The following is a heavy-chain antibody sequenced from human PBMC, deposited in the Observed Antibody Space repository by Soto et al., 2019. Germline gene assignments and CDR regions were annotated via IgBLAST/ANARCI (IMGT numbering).Heavy chain of an antibody. CDR1: GFTFSSYW. D-gene: IGHD6-6*01. CDR3: ARDFDPGLAARHDY. V-gene: IGHV3-7*01. CDR2: IKQDRREK. J-gene: IGHJ4*01. Sequence: GGSLRLSCAASGFTFSSYWMSWVRQATGKGLEWVANIKQDRREKYYVDSVKGRFTISRDNAKNSLYLQMNSRRAEDPAVYYCARDFDPGLAARHDYWGQGTLVTVSS.